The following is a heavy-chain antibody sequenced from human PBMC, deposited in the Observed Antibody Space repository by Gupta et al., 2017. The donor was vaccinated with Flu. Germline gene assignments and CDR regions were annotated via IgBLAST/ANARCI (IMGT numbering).Heavy chain of an antibody. CDR2: IQFDGGSK. J-gene: IGHJ4*02. V-gene: IGHV3-33*01. CDR3: AREGSRQWLGRFDY. CDR1: GITFSTSG. Sequence: QVQLVESGGGVVQPGKSLRLSCAASGITFSTSGMHWVRQAPGKGLEWVAFIQFDGGSKYYADSVSGRFSISSDNSKNTVYLQMNSLRVDDTAVYYCAREGSRQWLGRFDYWGQGALVTVSS. D-gene: IGHD6-19*01.